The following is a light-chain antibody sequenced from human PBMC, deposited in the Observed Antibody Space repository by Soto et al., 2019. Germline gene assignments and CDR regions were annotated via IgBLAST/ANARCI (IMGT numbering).Light chain of an antibody. J-gene: IGKJ4*01. Sequence: DIQMTQSPSTLSGSVGDRVTITCRASQTISSWLAWYQQKPGKAPKLLIYDASSLESGVPSRFSGSGSGTEFTLTISSLQPDDFATYYCQPYNSYFGGGTKV. CDR1: QTISSW. CDR3: QPYNSY. CDR2: DAS. V-gene: IGKV1-5*01.